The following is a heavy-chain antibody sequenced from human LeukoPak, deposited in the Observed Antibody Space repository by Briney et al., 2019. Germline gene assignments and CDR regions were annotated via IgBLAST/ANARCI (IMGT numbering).Heavy chain of an antibody. CDR3: ARGNWNDEGFFDF. CDR1: GFNFNTYN. Sequence: GGSLRLSCAASGFNFNTYNMNWVRQAPGKGLEWVSSISDRSDYIYYSDSLRVRFSISRDNANNSLYLLMNSLRAEDTAIYYCARGNWNDEGFFDFWGQGILVTVSS. V-gene: IGHV3-21*01. J-gene: IGHJ4*02. CDR2: ISDRSDYI. D-gene: IGHD1-1*01.